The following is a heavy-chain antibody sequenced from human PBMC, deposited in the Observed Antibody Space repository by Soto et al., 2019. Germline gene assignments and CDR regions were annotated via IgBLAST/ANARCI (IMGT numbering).Heavy chain of an antibody. CDR3: VRGRRHYFGSGACPHA. D-gene: IGHD3-10*01. CDR1: GYRFNDYA. V-gene: IGHV1-18*01. J-gene: IGHJ5*02. Sequence: ASVKVSCKASGYRFNDYAISWVRQAPGQGLEWMGWISAYSGHTNLAEKFKGRVTMTAEASTTTGYIELRSLRSDSTAIYFCVRGRRHYFGSGACPHAWGQGTLLTLSS. CDR2: ISAYSGHT.